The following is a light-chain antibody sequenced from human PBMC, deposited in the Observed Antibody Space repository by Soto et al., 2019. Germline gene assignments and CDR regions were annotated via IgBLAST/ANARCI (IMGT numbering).Light chain of an antibody. CDR2: DVS. CDR3: SSYTSSSTLFYV. CDR1: SSDVGGYNY. J-gene: IGLJ1*01. Sequence: QSALTQPASVSGSPGQSITISCTGTSSDVGGYNYVSWYQQHTVKAPKLMIYDVSNRPSGVSNRFSGSKSGNTASLTISGLQAEDEADYYCSSYTSSSTLFYVFGTGTKVTVL. V-gene: IGLV2-14*01.